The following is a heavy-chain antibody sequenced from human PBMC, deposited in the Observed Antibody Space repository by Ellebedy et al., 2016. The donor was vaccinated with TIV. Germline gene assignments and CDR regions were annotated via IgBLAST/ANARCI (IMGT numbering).Heavy chain of an antibody. V-gene: IGHV3-7*03. J-gene: IGHJ4*02. CDR1: GFTFTNYW. CDR3: ARNYCSGTTCYPSFAY. D-gene: IGHD2-15*01. CDR2: IIQDGSEK. Sequence: GESLKISCAASGFTFTNYWMTWVRQAPGEGLGWVADIIQDGSEKNYVDSVKGRFTISRDNAKNSLFLQMNSLRAEDTAVYYCARNYCSGTTCYPSFAYWGQGTLVTVSS.